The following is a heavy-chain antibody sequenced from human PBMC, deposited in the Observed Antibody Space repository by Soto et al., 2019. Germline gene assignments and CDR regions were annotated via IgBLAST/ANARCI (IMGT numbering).Heavy chain of an antibody. CDR1: GYTFTSYG. V-gene: IGHV1-18*01. Sequence: QVQLVQSGAEVKKPGASVKVSCKASGYTFTSYGISWVRQAPGQGLEWMGWISAYNGNTNYAQKLQGRVTMTTDTSTRTAYMELRSLRSDDTAVYYCARLGYCSGGSCYYYGMDVWGQGTTVTVSS. CDR3: ARLGYCSGGSCYYYGMDV. CDR2: ISAYNGNT. D-gene: IGHD2-15*01. J-gene: IGHJ6*02.